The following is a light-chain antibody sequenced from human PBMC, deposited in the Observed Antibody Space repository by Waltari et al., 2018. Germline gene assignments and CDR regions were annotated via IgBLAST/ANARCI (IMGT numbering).Light chain of an antibody. J-gene: IGLJ3*02. CDR1: SSDVGSYNL. CDR2: EGS. Sequence: QSALTQPASVSGSPAQSITISCTGTSSDVGSYNLVSWYQQHPGKAPKLMIYEGSKRPSGVSNLFSGSKSGNTASLTISGLQAEDEADYYCCSYAGSSTWVFGGGTKLTVL. CDR3: CSYAGSSTWV. V-gene: IGLV2-23*01.